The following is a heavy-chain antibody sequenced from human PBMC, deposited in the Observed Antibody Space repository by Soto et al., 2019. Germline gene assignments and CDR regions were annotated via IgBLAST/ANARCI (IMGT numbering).Heavy chain of an antibody. D-gene: IGHD2-8*01. CDR2: ISGSGGST. CDR3: APFLGYCTNGVCRLCDYARDYFDY. CDR1: GFTFSSYA. J-gene: IGHJ4*02. Sequence: GGSLRLSCAASGFTFSSYAMSWVRQAPGKGLEWVSAISGSGGSTYYADSVKGRFTISRDNSKNTLYLQMNSLRAEDTAVYYCAPFLGYCTNGVCRLCDYARDYFDYWGQGTLVTVSS. V-gene: IGHV3-23*01.